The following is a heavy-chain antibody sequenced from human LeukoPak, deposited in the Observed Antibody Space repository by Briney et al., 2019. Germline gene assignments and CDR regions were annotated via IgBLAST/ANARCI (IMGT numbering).Heavy chain of an antibody. CDR3: AKDRSGWHLAFDY. Sequence: GGSLRLSCAASGFTFSSYGMHWVRQAPGKGLEWVAFISYDGTNTYYADSVRGRFTISRDNSKNTLYLQMNSLRAEDTAVYYCAKDRSGWHLAFDYWGQGTLVTVSS. CDR1: GFTFSSYG. V-gene: IGHV3-30*18. D-gene: IGHD6-19*01. CDR2: ISYDGTNT. J-gene: IGHJ4*02.